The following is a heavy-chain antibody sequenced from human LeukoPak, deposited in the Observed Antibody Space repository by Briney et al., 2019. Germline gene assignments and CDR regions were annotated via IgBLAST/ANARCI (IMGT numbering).Heavy chain of an antibody. CDR3: ARVGHYRGWGSNWFDP. V-gene: IGHV4-39*07. CDR2: SYYSGGT. Sequence: SETLSLTCTVSGGSISSRSFYWGWIRQPPGKGREWIGSSYYSGGTYYNPALYSRFTLSVDTSKNQFSMNLSSVTAADTALYYCARVGHYRGWGSNWFDPWGQGTPVMVSS. D-gene: IGHD6-19*01. J-gene: IGHJ5*02. CDR1: GGSISSRSFY.